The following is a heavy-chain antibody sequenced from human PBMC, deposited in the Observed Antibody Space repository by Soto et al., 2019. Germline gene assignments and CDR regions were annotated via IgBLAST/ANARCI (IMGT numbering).Heavy chain of an antibody. CDR1: GGTFSSYA. V-gene: IGHV1-69*01. D-gene: IGHD2-2*01. Sequence: QVQLVQSGAEVKKPGSSVKVSCKASGGTFSSYAISWVRQAPGQGLEWMGGIIPIFGTANYAQKFQGRVTITADESTSTAYMELSSLRSEDTAVYYCARGWDIVVVPAAMLYHYGMDVWGQGTTVTVSS. CDR3: ARGWDIVVVPAAMLYHYGMDV. J-gene: IGHJ6*02. CDR2: IIPIFGTA.